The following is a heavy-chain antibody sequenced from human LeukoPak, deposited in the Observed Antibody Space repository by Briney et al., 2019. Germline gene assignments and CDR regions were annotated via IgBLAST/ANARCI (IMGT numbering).Heavy chain of an antibody. J-gene: IGHJ4*02. CDR2: IYYSGSS. CDR3: AKCNWNDDPEIDH. CDR1: GGSISGYC. V-gene: IGHV4-59*01. Sequence: PSETLSLTCTVSGGSISGYCWTWIRQPPGKGLEWIGYIYYSGSSYYNPSLESRLTISLDTSKNQFSLRLTSVTPADTAVYYCAKCNWNDDPEIDHWGQGILVTVSS. D-gene: IGHD1-1*01.